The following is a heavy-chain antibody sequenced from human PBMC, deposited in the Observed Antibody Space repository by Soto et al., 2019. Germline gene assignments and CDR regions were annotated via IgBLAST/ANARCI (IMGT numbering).Heavy chain of an antibody. CDR2: ISAYNGNT. Sequence: QVQLVQSGAEVKKPGASVKVSCKASGYTFTNFGISWVRQAPGQGLEWMGWISAYNGNTNYAQNFQGRVTMTTDTATRTADMELRTLRSDETGVYYCARGVTPIAYWGQGDLVSV. CDR3: ARGVTPIAY. V-gene: IGHV1-18*01. D-gene: IGHD2-21*02. CDR1: GYTFTNFG. J-gene: IGHJ4*02.